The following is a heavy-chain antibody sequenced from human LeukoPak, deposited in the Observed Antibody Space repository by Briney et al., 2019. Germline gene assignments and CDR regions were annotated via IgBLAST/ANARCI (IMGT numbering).Heavy chain of an antibody. CDR1: GGTFSSYA. CDR3: ARAWFGGGLFDY. D-gene: IGHD3-10*01. CDR2: IIPIFGTA. V-gene: IGHV1-69*05. Sequence: SVKVSCKASGGTFSSYAIRWVRQAPGQGLEGMGGIIPIFGTANYAQKFQGRATITTDDSTRTAYMELGRLISEDTAVYYCARAWFGGGLFDYWGQGTLVTVSS. J-gene: IGHJ4*02.